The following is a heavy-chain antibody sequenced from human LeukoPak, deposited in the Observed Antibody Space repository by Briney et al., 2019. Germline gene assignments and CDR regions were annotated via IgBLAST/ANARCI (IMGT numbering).Heavy chain of an antibody. CDR2: ISSSSSYI. V-gene: IGHV3-21*01. CDR1: GFTFSSYS. J-gene: IGHJ4*02. Sequence: KPGGSLRLSCAASGFTFSSYSMNWVRQAPGKGLEWVSSISSSSSYIYYADSVKGRFTISRDNAKNSLYLQMNSLRAEDTAVYYCARDKRWGTAAEDYWGQGTLVTVSS. D-gene: IGHD6-13*01. CDR3: ARDKRWGTAAEDY.